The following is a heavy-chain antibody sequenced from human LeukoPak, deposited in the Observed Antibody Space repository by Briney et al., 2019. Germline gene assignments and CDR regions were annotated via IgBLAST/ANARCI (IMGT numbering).Heavy chain of an antibody. J-gene: IGHJ1*01. CDR2: ISSSSSYI. Sequence: GGSLRLSCAASGFTFSSYSMNWVRQAPGKGLEWVSCISSSSSYIYYADSVKGRFTISRDNAKNSLYLQMNSLRAEDTAVYYCARDGEQWLVPSAEYFQHWGQGTLVTVSS. CDR1: GFTFSSYS. D-gene: IGHD6-19*01. V-gene: IGHV3-21*01. CDR3: ARDGEQWLVPSAEYFQH.